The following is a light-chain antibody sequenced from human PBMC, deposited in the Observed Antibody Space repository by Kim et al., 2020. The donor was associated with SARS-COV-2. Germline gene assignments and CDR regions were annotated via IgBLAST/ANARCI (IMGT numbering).Light chain of an antibody. CDR3: QQSRSWPLT. Sequence: LHPEERSTLSSGGRESVSSHVAWYQHRPGKGPRHLMYEASNRATGIPARFSGSVSRTDFTLTSSSLEPEDFSVYYCQQSRSWPLTFCGGTKVEIK. J-gene: IGKJ4*01. CDR1: ESVSSH. V-gene: IGKV3-11*01. CDR2: EAS.